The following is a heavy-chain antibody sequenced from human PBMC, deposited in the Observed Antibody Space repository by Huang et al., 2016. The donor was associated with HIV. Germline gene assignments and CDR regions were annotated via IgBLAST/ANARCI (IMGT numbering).Heavy chain of an antibody. CDR3: ARRAATLGLYYFDY. Sequence: EVQLVQSGVEVKKPGESLKISCKGSGYNFMNYWIGWVSQMPGKGLEWIGIIYPGDSETRYSPTFQDQVTISVDKSISTAYLQWSSLKASDTAMYYCARRAATLGLYYFDYWGHGTLVTVSS. V-gene: IGHV5-51*01. CDR1: GYNFMNYW. D-gene: IGHD2-15*01. CDR2: IYPGDSET. J-gene: IGHJ4*01.